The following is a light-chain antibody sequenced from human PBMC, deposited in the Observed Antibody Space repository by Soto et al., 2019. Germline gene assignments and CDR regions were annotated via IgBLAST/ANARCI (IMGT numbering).Light chain of an antibody. Sequence: QSVLTQPPSASGTPGQRVTISCSGSSSNIGSNTVKWYQQLPGTAPKLLIYSNDQRPSGVPDRFSGSKSGTSASLAISGLQSEDEADYYCQSYDSSLSGSSVFGTGTKVTVL. J-gene: IGLJ1*01. CDR3: QSYDSSLSGSSV. V-gene: IGLV1-44*01. CDR2: SND. CDR1: SSNIGSNT.